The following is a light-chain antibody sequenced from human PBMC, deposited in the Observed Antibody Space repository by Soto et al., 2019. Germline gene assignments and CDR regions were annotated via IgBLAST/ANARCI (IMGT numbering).Light chain of an antibody. Sequence: QAASVSGSPGQSITISCTGTDSDVGGYNYVSWYQQHPGKAPKLMIYEVINRPSGVSTRFSGSKSASTASLTISGLQAEDEADYYCSSYTSSRTLVFGGGTKLTVL. CDR2: EVI. CDR3: SSYTSSRTLV. J-gene: IGLJ3*02. CDR1: DSDVGGYNY. V-gene: IGLV2-14*03.